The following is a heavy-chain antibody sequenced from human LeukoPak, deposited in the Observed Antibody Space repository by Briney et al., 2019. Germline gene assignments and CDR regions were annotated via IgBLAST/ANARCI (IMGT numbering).Heavy chain of an antibody. CDR2: ISAYTSNT. D-gene: IGHD4-17*01. V-gene: IGHV1-18*01. CDR1: GYTFIRYG. Sequence: AASVKVSCKASGYTFIRYGISWVRQAPGQGPEWMGWISAYTSNTNYPQKFQGRVALTTDSSTDTAYMELSSLSSDDTAVYYCARPGHGDYQGAFDLWGQGTMVTVSS. J-gene: IGHJ3*01. CDR3: ARPGHGDYQGAFDL.